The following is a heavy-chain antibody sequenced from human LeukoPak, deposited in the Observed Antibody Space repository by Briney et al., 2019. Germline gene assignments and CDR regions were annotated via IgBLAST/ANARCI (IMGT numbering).Heavy chain of an antibody. J-gene: IGHJ4*02. Sequence: PGGSLRLFCAASGFTLAVYAMHWVRQAPGEGRGWVLGIRWNNGIIGYADSVKSRFTISRYNAKNSPYLQMNNLRAEDTALYYCAKDISFVGGGPFVYWGQGTLVTVSS. D-gene: IGHD3-10*01. CDR3: AKDISFVGGGPFVY. CDR1: GFTLAVYA. CDR2: IRWNNGII. V-gene: IGHV3-9*01.